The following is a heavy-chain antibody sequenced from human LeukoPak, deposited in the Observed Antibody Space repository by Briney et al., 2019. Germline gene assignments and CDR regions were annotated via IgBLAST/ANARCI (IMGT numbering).Heavy chain of an antibody. Sequence: SVKVSCKASGGTFSGYVISWVRQAPGQGLEWMGGIIPMLNKANYAQKFQGRVTVTTDESTSTANVELRSLRSEDTAIYYCARCSSGGCFFDFWAQGTLVTVSS. J-gene: IGHJ4*02. V-gene: IGHV1-69*05. D-gene: IGHD2-15*01. CDR2: IIPMLNKA. CDR3: ARCSSGGCFFDF. CDR1: GGTFSGYV.